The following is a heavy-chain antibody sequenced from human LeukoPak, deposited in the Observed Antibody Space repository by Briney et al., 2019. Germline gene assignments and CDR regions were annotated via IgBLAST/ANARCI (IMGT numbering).Heavy chain of an antibody. V-gene: IGHV4-59*12. CDR1: GGSISSYY. J-gene: IGHJ4*02. Sequence: PSETLSLTCTVSGGSISSYYWSWTRQPPGKGLEWIGYIYYSGSTNYNPSLKSRVTISVDTSKNQFSLKLSSVTAADTAVYYCVGSGSYYNEDYWGQGTLVTVSS. CDR2: IYYSGST. D-gene: IGHD3-10*01. CDR3: VGSGSYYNEDY.